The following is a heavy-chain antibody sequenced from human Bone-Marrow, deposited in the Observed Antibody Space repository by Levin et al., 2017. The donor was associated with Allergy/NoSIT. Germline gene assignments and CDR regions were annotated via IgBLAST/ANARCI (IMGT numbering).Heavy chain of an antibody. Sequence: ESGPTLVKPTQTLTLTCSFSGFSLNPRGMCVTWIRQSPGKALEWLALIDWDGDTYYTTSLKTRLTISKDSSKNQVVLTMTNVDPVDTATYYCARLDSAGKDFCHLWDYWGQGTLVTVSS. CDR2: IDWDGDT. J-gene: IGHJ4*02. CDR3: ARLDSAGKDFCHLWDY. V-gene: IGHV2-70*01. D-gene: IGHD3-3*01. CDR1: GFSLNPRGMC.